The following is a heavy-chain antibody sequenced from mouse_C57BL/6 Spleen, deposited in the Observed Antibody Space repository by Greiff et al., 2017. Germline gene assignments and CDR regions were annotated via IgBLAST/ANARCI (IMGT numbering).Heavy chain of an antibody. D-gene: IGHD2-5*01. CDR3: ARGDYSNYGAMDY. V-gene: IGHV3-6*01. CDR1: GYSITSGYY. CDR2: ISYDGSN. Sequence: VQLQQSGPGLVKPSQSLSLTCSVTGYSITSGYYWNWIRQFPGNKLEWMGYISYDGSNNYNPSLKNRISITRDTSKNQFFLKLNSVTTEDTATYYCARGDYSNYGAMDYWGQGTSVTVSS. J-gene: IGHJ4*01.